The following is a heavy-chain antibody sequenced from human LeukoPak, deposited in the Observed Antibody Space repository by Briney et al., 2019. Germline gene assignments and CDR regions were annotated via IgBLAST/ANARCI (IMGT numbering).Heavy chain of an antibody. CDR3: ARDPPNLPPMVESWYMDV. D-gene: IGHD4/OR15-4a*01. Sequence: ASVKVSCKASGYTFTSYGISWVRQAPGQGLEWMGWISAYNGNTNYAQKFQGRVTMTTDTSTSTAYMELRSLRSDDTAVYYRARDPPNLPPMVESWYMDVWGKGTTVTVSS. V-gene: IGHV1-18*01. CDR1: GYTFTSYG. J-gene: IGHJ6*03. CDR2: ISAYNGNT.